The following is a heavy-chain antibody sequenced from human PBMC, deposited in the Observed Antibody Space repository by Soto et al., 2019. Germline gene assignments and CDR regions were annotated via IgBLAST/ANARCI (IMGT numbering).Heavy chain of an antibody. CDR1: GGSISSYY. V-gene: IGHV4-59*01. CDR2: IYYSGST. CDR3: ARERYYGSWSRYNYYYYYYTDF. Sequence: SETLSLTCTVSGGSISSYYWSWIRQPPGKGLEWIGYIYYSGSTNYNPSLKSRVTISVDTSKNQFSLKLSSVTAADTAVYYCARERYYGSWSRYNYYYYYYTDFWGQGTTVTVS. D-gene: IGHD3-10*01. J-gene: IGHJ6*02.